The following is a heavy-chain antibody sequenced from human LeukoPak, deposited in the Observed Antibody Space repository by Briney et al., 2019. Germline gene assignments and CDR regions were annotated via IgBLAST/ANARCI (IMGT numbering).Heavy chain of an antibody. J-gene: IGHJ6*04. Sequence: ASVKVSCKASGGTFSSYAIIWVRRAPGQGLEWMGGIIPIFGTANYAQKFQGRVTITADESTSTAYMELSSLRSEDTAVYYCARGYCSSTSCSADYGMDVWGKGTTVTVSS. V-gene: IGHV1-69*01. CDR2: IIPIFGTA. CDR3: ARGYCSSTSCSADYGMDV. D-gene: IGHD2-2*01. CDR1: GGTFSSYA.